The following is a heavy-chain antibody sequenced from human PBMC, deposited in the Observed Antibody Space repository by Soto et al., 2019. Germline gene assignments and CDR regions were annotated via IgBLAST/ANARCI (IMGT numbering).Heavy chain of an antibody. Sequence: SETLSLTCTVSGGSISSYYWSWIRQPPGKGLEWIGYIYYSGSTNYNPSLKSRVTISVDTSKNQFSLKLSSVTAADTAVYYCARRRGYCSGGSCYYFDYWGQGTLVTVS. CDR2: IYYSGST. J-gene: IGHJ4*02. D-gene: IGHD2-15*01. V-gene: IGHV4-59*08. CDR1: GGSISSYY. CDR3: ARRRGYCSGGSCYYFDY.